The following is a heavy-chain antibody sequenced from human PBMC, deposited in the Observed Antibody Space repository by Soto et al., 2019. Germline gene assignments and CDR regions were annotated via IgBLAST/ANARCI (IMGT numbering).Heavy chain of an antibody. CDR3: ARDYGTPSGYDSEYYYYYGMDV. D-gene: IGHD5-12*01. Sequence: AASVKVSCKASGYTFTSYYMHWVRQAPGQGLEWMGIINPSGGSTSYAQKFQGRVTMTRDTSTSTVYMELSSLRSEDTAVYYCARDYGTPSGYDSEYYYYYGMDVWGQGTTVTVSS. J-gene: IGHJ6*02. V-gene: IGHV1-46*03. CDR2: INPSGGST. CDR1: GYTFTSYY.